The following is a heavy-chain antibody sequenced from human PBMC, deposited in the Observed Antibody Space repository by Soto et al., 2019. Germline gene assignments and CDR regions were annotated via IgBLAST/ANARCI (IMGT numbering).Heavy chain of an antibody. CDR2: ISSSSSYI. D-gene: IGHD6-13*01. Sequence: GGSLRLSCAASGFTFSSYSMNWVRQAPGKGLEWVSSISSSSSYIYYADSVKGRFTISRDNAKNSLYLQMNSLRAEDTAVYYCARDLRREIAAAGTRWFDPWGQGTLVTVSS. V-gene: IGHV3-21*01. J-gene: IGHJ5*02. CDR3: ARDLRREIAAAGTRWFDP. CDR1: GFTFSSYS.